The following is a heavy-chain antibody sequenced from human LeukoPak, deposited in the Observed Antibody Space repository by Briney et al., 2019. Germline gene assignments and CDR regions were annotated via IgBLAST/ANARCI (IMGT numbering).Heavy chain of an antibody. D-gene: IGHD3-22*01. CDR3: AKDPEDYYDSSGYLP. Sequence: AISGSGGSTYYADSVKGRFTISRDNSKNTLYLQMNSLRAEDTAVYYCAKDPEDYYDSSGYLPWGQGTLVTVSS. J-gene: IGHJ5*02. V-gene: IGHV3-23*01. CDR2: ISGSGGST.